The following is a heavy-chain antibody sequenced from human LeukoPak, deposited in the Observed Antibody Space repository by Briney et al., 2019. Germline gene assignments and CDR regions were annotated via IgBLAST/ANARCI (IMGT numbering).Heavy chain of an antibody. Sequence: PGGSLRLSCAASGFTFSSYGMHWVRQAPGKGLEWVAFIRYDGSNKYYADSVKGRFTISRDNSKNTLYLQMNSLRAEDTAVYYCAKDLGIVVVPAAPDAFDIWGQGTMVTVSS. V-gene: IGHV3-30*02. J-gene: IGHJ3*02. CDR3: AKDLGIVVVPAAPDAFDI. CDR1: GFTFSSYG. D-gene: IGHD2-2*03. CDR2: IRYDGSNK.